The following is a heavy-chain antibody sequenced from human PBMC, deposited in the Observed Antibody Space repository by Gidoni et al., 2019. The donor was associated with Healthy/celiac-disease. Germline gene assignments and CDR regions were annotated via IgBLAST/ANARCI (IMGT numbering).Heavy chain of an antibody. V-gene: IGHV3-30-3*01. D-gene: IGHD3-16*02. CDR1: GFTFSSYA. CDR3: ARSFYDYVWGSYRYVDAFDI. J-gene: IGHJ3*02. CDR2: ISYDGSNK. Sequence: QVQLVESGGGVVQPGRSLRLSCAASGFTFSSYAMHWVRQAPGKGLEWVAVISYDGSNKYYADSVKGRFTISRDNSKNTLYLQMNSLRAEDTAVYYCARSFYDYVWGSYRYVDAFDIWGQGTMVTVSS.